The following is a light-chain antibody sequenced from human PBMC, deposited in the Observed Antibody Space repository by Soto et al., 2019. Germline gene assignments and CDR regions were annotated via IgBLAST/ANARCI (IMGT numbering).Light chain of an antibody. V-gene: IGKV3-15*01. CDR1: QSISSN. Sequence: EIVMTQSPATLSVSPGERVTLSCTSSQSISSNLAWYQQQPGQSPRLLIFGASFRATGIAARFSGSGSGTEFTLTITSLQSEDFAVYYCQQYHDWPPFTFGQGTRLEIK. CDR2: GAS. J-gene: IGKJ5*01. CDR3: QQYHDWPPFT.